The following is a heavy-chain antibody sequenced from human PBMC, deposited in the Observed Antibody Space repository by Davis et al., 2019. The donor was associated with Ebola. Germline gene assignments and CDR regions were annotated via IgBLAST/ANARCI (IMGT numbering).Heavy chain of an antibody. D-gene: IGHD5-12*01. CDR2: VYYSGLT. CDR1: GGSINSRSNY. CDR3: VREVSGYSGFDMPNRPMGDDY. Sequence: LRLSCTVSGGSINSRSNYWSWICQPPGKGPEWIWSVYYSGLTYYNPSLESRVTISVHTSKNQFSLNLTSVTAADTAVYYCVREVSGYSGFDMPNRPMGDDYWGQGTLVTVSS. J-gene: IGHJ4*02. V-gene: IGHV4-39*02.